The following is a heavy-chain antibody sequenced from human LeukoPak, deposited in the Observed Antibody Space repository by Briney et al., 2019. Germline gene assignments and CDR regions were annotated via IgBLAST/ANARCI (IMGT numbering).Heavy chain of an antibody. CDR3: ATDLKTRSRNYYYGMDV. J-gene: IGHJ6*02. CDR1: GYTLTELS. D-gene: IGHD1-14*01. Sequence: ASVKVSCKVSGYTLTELSMHWVRQAPGKGLEWMGGFDPEDGETIYAQKFQGRVTMTEDTSTDTAYMELSSLRSEDTAVYYCATDLKTRSRNYYYGMDVWGQGTTVTVFS. CDR2: FDPEDGET. V-gene: IGHV1-24*01.